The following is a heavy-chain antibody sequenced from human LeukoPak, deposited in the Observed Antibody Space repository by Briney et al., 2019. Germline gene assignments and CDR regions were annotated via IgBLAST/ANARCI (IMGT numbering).Heavy chain of an antibody. CDR3: ARDSPPYDFWSGYQRDTYFDY. D-gene: IGHD3-3*01. Sequence: SDTLSLLCAVSGYFISSGYYWGWIRQPPGKGLEWIGRIYHSGSTYYNPSLKSRVTISVDTSKNQFSLKLSSVTAADTAVYYCARDSPPYDFWSGYQRDTYFDYWGQGTLVTVSS. V-gene: IGHV4-38-2*02. CDR2: IYHSGST. J-gene: IGHJ4*02. CDR1: GYFISSGYY.